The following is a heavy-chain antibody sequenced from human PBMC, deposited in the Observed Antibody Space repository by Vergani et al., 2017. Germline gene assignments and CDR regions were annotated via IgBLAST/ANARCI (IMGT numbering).Heavy chain of an antibody. V-gene: IGHV3-66*02. J-gene: IGHJ6*02. CDR1: GFTVSSNY. CDR2: IYSGGST. Sequence: EVQLVESGGGLVKPGGSLRLSCAASGFTVSSNYMSWVRQAPGKGLEWVSVIYSGGSTYYADSVKGRFTISRDNSKNTLYLQMNSLRAEDTAVYYCARGQTGTTAYYYGMDVWGQGTTVTVSS. CDR3: ARGQTGTTAYYYGMDV. D-gene: IGHD1-7*01.